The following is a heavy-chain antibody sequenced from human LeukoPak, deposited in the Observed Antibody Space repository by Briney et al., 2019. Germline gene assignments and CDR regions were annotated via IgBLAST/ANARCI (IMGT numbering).Heavy chain of an antibody. J-gene: IGHJ4*02. CDR3: ARRFRD. V-gene: IGHV3-48*03. Sequence: GGSLRLSCVGPGLTFSGFEMNWVRQAPGKGLEWVSYIRGDGSIKTYADSVKGRFTISRNNAKNSLYLQMNSLRAEDTAIYYCARRFRDWGQGTLVTVSS. D-gene: IGHD5-24*01. CDR1: GLTFSGFE. CDR2: IRGDGSIK.